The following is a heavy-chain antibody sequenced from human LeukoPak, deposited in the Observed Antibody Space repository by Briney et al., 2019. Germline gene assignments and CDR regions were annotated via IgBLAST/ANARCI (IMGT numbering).Heavy chain of an antibody. V-gene: IGHV4-4*02. CDR1: GFTFSSYW. D-gene: IGHD6-19*01. CDR3: ARDGFSSGYFDY. CDR2: IYHSGST. Sequence: GSLRLSCAASGFTFSSYWMSWVRQAPGKGLEWIGEIYHSGSTNYNPSLKSRVTISVDKSKNQFSLKLSSVTAADTAVYYCARDGFSSGYFDYWGQGTLVTVSS. J-gene: IGHJ4*02.